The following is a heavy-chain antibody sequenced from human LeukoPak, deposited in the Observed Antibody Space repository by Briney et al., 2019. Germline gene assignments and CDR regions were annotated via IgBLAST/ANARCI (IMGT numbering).Heavy chain of an antibody. J-gene: IGHJ4*02. Sequence: ASPRVSCKASGYTFTSVYMHWGPHTPGQGLEWMGIINTSGGSTTYAQRFRGRVTMTRDTSTSTVYMEMSSLRSEAQAGYYCARDPLSRSGYDYWGQGTLVTVSS. CDR2: INTSGGST. CDR3: ARDPLSRSGYDY. V-gene: IGHV1-46*01. D-gene: IGHD3-3*01. CDR1: GYTFTSVY.